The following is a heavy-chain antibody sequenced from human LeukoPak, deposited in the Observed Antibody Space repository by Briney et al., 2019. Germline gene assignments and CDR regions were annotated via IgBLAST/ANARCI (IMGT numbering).Heavy chain of an antibody. CDR3: ARDYLAVVGRDPPTDY. CDR1: GYTFTSYG. Sequence: AASVKVSCKASGYTFTSYGISWVRQAPGQGLEWMGWISVYNGNTNYAQNLQGRVTMTTDTSTNTAYMELRSLRSDDTAVYYCARDYLAVVGRDPPTDYWGQGTLVTVSS. J-gene: IGHJ4*02. D-gene: IGHD6-19*01. V-gene: IGHV1-18*01. CDR2: ISVYNGNT.